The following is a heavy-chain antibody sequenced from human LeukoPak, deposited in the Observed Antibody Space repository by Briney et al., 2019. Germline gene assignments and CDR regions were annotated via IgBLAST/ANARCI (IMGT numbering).Heavy chain of an antibody. V-gene: IGHV3-23*01. D-gene: IGHD4-17*01. CDR1: GFTFSSYA. J-gene: IGHJ3*02. CDR2: ITASGGNT. Sequence: GGSLRLSCAASGFTFSSYAMGWVRQAPGKGLEWVSAITASGGNTYYADSVKGRFTISRDNSKNTLYLQVNSLRAEDTAVYYCARGKAAVTTRGAFDIWGQGTMVTVSS. CDR3: ARGKAAVTTRGAFDI.